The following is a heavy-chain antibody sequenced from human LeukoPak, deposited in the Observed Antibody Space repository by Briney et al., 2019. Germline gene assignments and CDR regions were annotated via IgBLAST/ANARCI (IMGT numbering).Heavy chain of an antibody. J-gene: IGHJ4*02. CDR3: ARDHPTTVTTMDPFDY. CDR1: GFTFSDYY. D-gene: IGHD4-17*01. V-gene: IGHV3-11*04. CDR2: ISSSGSTI. Sequence: GGSLRLSCAASGFTFSDYYMSWIRQAPGKGLEWVSYISSSGSTIYYADSVKGRFTVSRDNAKNSLYLQMNSLRAEDTAVYYCARDHPTTVTTMDPFDYWGQGTLVTVSS.